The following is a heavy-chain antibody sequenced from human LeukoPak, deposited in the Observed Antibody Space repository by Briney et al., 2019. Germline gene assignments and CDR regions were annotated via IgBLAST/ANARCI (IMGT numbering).Heavy chain of an antibody. D-gene: IGHD6-19*01. J-gene: IGHJ4*02. CDR1: GFTFSSYV. CDR3: ATLRSDSSGWYYFDY. CDR2: ISGSGGST. Sequence: GGSLRLSCAASGFTFSSYVMSWVRQAPGKGLEWVSGISGSGGSTYYADSVKGRFTISRDNSKNTLYLQMNSLRTEDTAVYYCATLRSDSSGWYYFDYWGQGTLVTVSS. V-gene: IGHV3-23*01.